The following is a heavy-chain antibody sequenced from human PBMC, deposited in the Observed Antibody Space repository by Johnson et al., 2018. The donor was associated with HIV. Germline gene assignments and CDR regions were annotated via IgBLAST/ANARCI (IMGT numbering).Heavy chain of an antibody. CDR3: ARDIGHTPPDAFDI. CDR2: ISYDGSNK. J-gene: IGHJ3*02. Sequence: QVKLVESGGGVVQPGRSLRLSCAASGFTFSSYAMHWVRQAPGKGLEWVAVISYDGSNKYYADSVKGRFTISRDNSKNTLYLQMNSLRAEDTAVYYCARDIGHTPPDAFDIWGQGTMVTVSS. CDR1: GFTFSSYA. V-gene: IGHV3-30-3*01. D-gene: IGHD3-16*02.